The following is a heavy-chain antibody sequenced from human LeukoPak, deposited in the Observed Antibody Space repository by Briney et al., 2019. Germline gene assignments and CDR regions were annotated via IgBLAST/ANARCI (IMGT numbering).Heavy chain of an antibody. V-gene: IGHV4-38-2*02. Sequence: SETLSLTCTVSGYSISSGYYWGWIRQPPGKGLEWIRSIYHSRSTYYNPSLKSRVTISVDTSKNQFSLKLSSVTAADTAVYYCARLYLAPSIAAAGPYYYYYYYMDVWGKGTTVTISS. CDR1: GYSISSGYY. J-gene: IGHJ6*03. CDR3: ARLYLAPSIAAAGPYYYYYYYMDV. D-gene: IGHD6-13*01. CDR2: IYHSRST.